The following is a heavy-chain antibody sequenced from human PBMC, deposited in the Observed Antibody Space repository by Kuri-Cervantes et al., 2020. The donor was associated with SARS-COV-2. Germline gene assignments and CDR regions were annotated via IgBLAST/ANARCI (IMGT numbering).Heavy chain of an antibody. D-gene: IGHD6-19*01. J-gene: IGHJ3*02. CDR3: ARGSGVAGTGAFDI. CDR2: ISSSSSTI. V-gene: IGHV3-48*01. Sequence: GGSLRLSCAASGFTFSTYSMNWVRQAAGKGLEWLSYISSSSSTIHYADSVKGRFTITRDNAKNSLYLQMNSLRADDTAVYYCARGSGVAGTGAFDIWGQGTMVTVSS. CDR1: GFTFSTYS.